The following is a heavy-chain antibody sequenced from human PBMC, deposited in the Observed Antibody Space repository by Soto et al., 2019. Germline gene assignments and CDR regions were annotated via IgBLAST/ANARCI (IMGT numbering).Heavy chain of an antibody. J-gene: IGHJ5*01. CDR2: INHSGRV. D-gene: IGHD3-22*01. V-gene: IGHV4-34*01. Sequence: SETLSLTCAVYCGSFSGHSWTWIRQSPGKGLEWIGDINHSGRVNYSPSLKSRVTISLDTSKNQFSLTLSAVTAADTAMYYCSTRAYDTNGYYRFDPWGQGTLVTVSS. CDR1: CGSFSGHS. CDR3: STRAYDTNGYYRFDP.